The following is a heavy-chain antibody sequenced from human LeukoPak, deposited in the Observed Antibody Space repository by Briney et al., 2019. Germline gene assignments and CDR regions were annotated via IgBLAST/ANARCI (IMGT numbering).Heavy chain of an antibody. J-gene: IGHJ1*01. Sequence: GGSLRLSCAASGFTFSSYAMSWVRQAPGKGLEWVSVVYSGGSTYYADSVKGRFTISRDNSKNTLYLQMNSLRAEDTAVYYCARRTPGYCSGGGCYAFQHWGQGTLVTVSS. V-gene: IGHV3-66*04. CDR2: VYSGGST. D-gene: IGHD2-15*01. CDR3: ARRTPGYCSGGGCYAFQH. CDR1: GFTFSSYA.